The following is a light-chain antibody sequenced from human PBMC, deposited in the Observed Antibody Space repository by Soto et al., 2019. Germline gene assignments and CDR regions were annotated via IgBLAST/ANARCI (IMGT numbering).Light chain of an antibody. J-gene: IGKJ4*01. CDR3: QQFDNLPLT. CDR2: DAS. CDR1: QDISNY. Sequence: DIQMTQSPSSPSASVGDRVTITCQASQDISNYLNWYQQKPGKAPKILIYDASVLEAGVPSRFSGGGSGTHFTLTISSLQAGDVATYYCQQFDNLPLTFGGGTKVEIK. V-gene: IGKV1-33*01.